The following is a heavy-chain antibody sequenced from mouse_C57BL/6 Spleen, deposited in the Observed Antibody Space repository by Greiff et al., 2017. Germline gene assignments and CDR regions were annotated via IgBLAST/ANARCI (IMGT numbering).Heavy chain of an antibody. J-gene: IGHJ4*01. CDR3: ASSITTVVYYYAMDY. V-gene: IGHV1-53*01. CDR2: INPSKGGT. Sequence: QVQLQQPGTELVKPGASVKLSCKASGYTFTSYWMHWVKQRPGQGLEWIGNINPSKGGTNYNEKFKSKAPLTVDKSSSTAYMQLSSLTSEDSAVYYCASSITTVVYYYAMDYWGQGTSVTVSS. CDR1: GYTFTSYW. D-gene: IGHD1-1*01.